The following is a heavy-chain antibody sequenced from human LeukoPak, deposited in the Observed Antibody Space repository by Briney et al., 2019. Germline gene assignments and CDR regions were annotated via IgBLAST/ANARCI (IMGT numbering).Heavy chain of an antibody. CDR1: GFTFSGNY. CDR2: IHRGGNT. V-gene: IGHV3-66*01. D-gene: IGHD3-10*01. CDR3: ARDPGYGLGVDYGDY. Sequence: GGSLRLSCAASGFTFSGNYMSWVRQAPGKGLDWLSVIHRGGNTYYADSVKGRFTISRDSSKNTVFLQMDSLRAEDTAVYYCARDPGYGLGVDYGDYWGQGTLVTVSS. J-gene: IGHJ4*02.